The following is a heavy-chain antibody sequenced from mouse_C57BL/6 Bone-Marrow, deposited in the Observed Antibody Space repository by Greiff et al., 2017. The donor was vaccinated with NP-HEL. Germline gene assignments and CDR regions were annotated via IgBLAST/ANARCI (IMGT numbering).Heavy chain of an antibody. J-gene: IGHJ2*01. D-gene: IGHD2-4*01. CDR3: ARPGLGYFDY. CDR2: ISSGSSTI. V-gene: IGHV5-17*01. Sequence: EVQLVESGGGLVKPGGSLKLSCAASGFAFSDYGMHWVRQAPEKGLEWVAYISSGSSTIYYADTVKGRFTISRDNAKNTLFLQMTSLRSEDTAMYYCARPGLGYFDYWGQGTTLTVSS. CDR1: GFAFSDYG.